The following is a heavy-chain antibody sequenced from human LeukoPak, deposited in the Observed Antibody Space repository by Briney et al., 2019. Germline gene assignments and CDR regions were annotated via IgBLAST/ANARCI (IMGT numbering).Heavy chain of an antibody. CDR1: GFTFSTYS. CDR2: IGRSSSSI. Sequence: GGSLRLSCAASGFTFSTYSMNWVRQAPGKGLEWVSYIGRSSSSIYYADSVKGRFTISRDDAKNSLYLQMNSLRDEDTAVYYCARDSSWSFGYWGQGTVVTVSS. J-gene: IGHJ4*02. D-gene: IGHD6-13*01. CDR3: ARDSSWSFGY. V-gene: IGHV3-48*02.